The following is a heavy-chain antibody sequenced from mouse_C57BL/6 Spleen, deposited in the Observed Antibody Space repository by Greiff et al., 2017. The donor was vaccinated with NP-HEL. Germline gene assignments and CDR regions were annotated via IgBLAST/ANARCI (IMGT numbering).Heavy chain of an antibody. D-gene: IGHD1-1*01. J-gene: IGHJ1*03. CDR2: IYPRSGNT. Sequence: QVQLKQSGAELARPGASVKLSCKASGYTFTSYGISWVKQRTGQGLEWIGEIYPRSGNTYYNEKFKGKATLTADKSSSTAYMELRSLTSEDSAVYFCARFTTVVSYWYFDVWGTGTTVTVSS. V-gene: IGHV1-81*01. CDR1: GYTFTSYG. CDR3: ARFTTVVSYWYFDV.